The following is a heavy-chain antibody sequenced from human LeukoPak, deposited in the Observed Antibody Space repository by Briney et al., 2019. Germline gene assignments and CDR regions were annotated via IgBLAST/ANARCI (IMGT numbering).Heavy chain of an antibody. CDR2: IIPILGIA. J-gene: IGHJ3*02. D-gene: IGHD6-25*01. Sequence: SVKVSCKASGGTFSSYTISWVRQAPGQGLEWMGRIIPILGIANYAQKFQGRVTITADKSTSTAYMELSSLRSEDAAVYYCARVGRLGAFDIWGQGTMVTVSS. V-gene: IGHV1-69*02. CDR3: ARVGRLGAFDI. CDR1: GGTFSSYT.